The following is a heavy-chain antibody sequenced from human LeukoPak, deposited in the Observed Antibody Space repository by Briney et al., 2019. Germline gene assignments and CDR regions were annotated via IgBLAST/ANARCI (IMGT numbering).Heavy chain of an antibody. Sequence: ASVKVSCKASGYTFTGYYMHWVRQAPGQGLEWMGWINPNSGGTNYAQKFQGGVTMTRDTSISTAYMELSRLRSDDTAVYYCVRGCSSTSCYTGSYWFDPWGQGTLVTVSS. J-gene: IGHJ5*02. CDR3: VRGCSSTSCYTGSYWFDP. V-gene: IGHV1-2*02. CDR2: INPNSGGT. CDR1: GYTFTGYY. D-gene: IGHD2-2*02.